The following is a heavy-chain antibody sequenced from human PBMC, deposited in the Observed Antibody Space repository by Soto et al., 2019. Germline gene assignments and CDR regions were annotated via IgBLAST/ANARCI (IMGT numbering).Heavy chain of an antibody. CDR2: TYNRSKWNN. CDR1: GDSVSSNSAA. CDR3: ARSTTDAFDI. Sequence: TLSLTCAISGDSVSSNSAAWNWIRQSPSRGLEWLGRTYNRSKWNNDNEVSVKSRITINPDTSKNQFSLQLNSVTPEYTAVYYCARSTTDAFDIWGQGTMVTVSS. D-gene: IGHD1-7*01. J-gene: IGHJ3*02. V-gene: IGHV6-1*01.